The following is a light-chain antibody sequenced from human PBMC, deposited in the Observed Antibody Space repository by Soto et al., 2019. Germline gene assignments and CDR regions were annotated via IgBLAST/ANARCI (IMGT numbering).Light chain of an antibody. CDR3: QQSYSSSPYT. Sequence: DIQMTQSPSSLSASVGDRVTISCRASQTINTYLNWYQQKPGKAPKLLIYAASSLQSGVPSRFRGSGSGTDFTLTISSLQTEDFAIYYCQQSYSSSPYTFGRGTKLEIK. CDR2: AAS. J-gene: IGKJ2*01. CDR1: QTINTY. V-gene: IGKV1-39*01.